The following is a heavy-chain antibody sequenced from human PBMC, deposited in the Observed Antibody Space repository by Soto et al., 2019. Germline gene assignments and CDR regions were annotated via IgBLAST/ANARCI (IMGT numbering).Heavy chain of an antibody. CDR2: VGPYNGNP. CDR3: ARSGSGWYGGFYYGMDV. CDR1: GYTFTNYG. D-gene: IGHD6-19*01. V-gene: IGHV1-18*04. J-gene: IGHJ6*02. Sequence: QVQLVQSGADVKKPGASVRVSCKASGYTFTNYGISWVRQAPGQGLEWMGWVGPYNGNPEYAEKFQGRVTMTTDTSTSTAYMEVRSLRSDDTAVYHCARSGSGWYGGFYYGMDVWGQGTTLIVSS.